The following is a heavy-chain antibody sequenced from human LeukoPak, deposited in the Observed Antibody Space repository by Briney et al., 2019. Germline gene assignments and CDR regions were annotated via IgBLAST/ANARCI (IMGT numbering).Heavy chain of an antibody. CDR2: ISGSGGST. CDR3: AKADSIAARANWFDP. D-gene: IGHD6-6*01. J-gene: IGHJ5*02. CDR1: GLTFSSFA. Sequence: GSLRLSCAASGLTFSSFAMSWVRQAPGKGLEWVSAISGSGGSTYYADSVKGRFTISRDNSKNTLYLQMNSLRAEDTAVYYCAKADSIAARANWFDPWGQGTLVTVSS. V-gene: IGHV3-23*01.